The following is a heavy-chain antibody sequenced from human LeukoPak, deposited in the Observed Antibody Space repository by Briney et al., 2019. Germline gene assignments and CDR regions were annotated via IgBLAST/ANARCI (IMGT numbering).Heavy chain of an antibody. CDR3: ARSIFGVVPPYYCYYMDV. D-gene: IGHD3-3*01. Sequence: SVKVSCKASGGTFSSYAISWVRQAPGQGLEWMGGIIPIFGTANYAQKFQGRVTITADESTSTAYMELSSLRSEDTAVYYCARSIFGVVPPYYCYYMDVWGKGTTVTVSS. V-gene: IGHV1-69*13. CDR1: GGTFSSYA. J-gene: IGHJ6*03. CDR2: IIPIFGTA.